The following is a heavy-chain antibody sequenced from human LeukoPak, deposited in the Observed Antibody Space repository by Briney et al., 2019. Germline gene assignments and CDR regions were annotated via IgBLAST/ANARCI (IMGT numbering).Heavy chain of an antibody. CDR3: ARGGWSIDF. V-gene: IGHV4-59*01. J-gene: IGHJ2*01. D-gene: IGHD2-15*01. CDR1: GGSMSGYY. Sequence: SETLSLTCTVSGGSMSGYYWSWIRQPPEKGPELIGYIHSTGNTGYNPSFKSRVTISVDTSKNQFSLGLRSVTTADTAVYYCARGGWSIDFWGRGTLVTVSS. CDR2: IHSTGNT.